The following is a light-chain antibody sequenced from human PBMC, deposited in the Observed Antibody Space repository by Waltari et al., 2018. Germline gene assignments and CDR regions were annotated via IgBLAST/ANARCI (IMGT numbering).Light chain of an antibody. V-gene: IGLV3-9*01. J-gene: IGLJ2*01. CDR3: QVWDNFTLI. Sequence: SYELPQPLSVSVALGRTAKIPCGGINIASKNLHWYQQKPGQAPVLVIFRSTDRPSGIPEQFSGSNSGNTATLTISRAQAGDEADYYCQVWDNFTLIFGGGTKLTVL. CDR2: RST. CDR1: NIASKN.